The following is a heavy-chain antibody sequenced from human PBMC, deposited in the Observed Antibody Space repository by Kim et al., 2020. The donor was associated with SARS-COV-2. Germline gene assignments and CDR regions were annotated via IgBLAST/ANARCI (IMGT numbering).Heavy chain of an antibody. Sequence: ASVKVSCKASGYTFTSYGISWVRQAPGQGLEWMGWISAYNGNTNYAQKLQGRVTMTTDTSTSTAYMELRSLRSDDTAVYYCARVRGYSGYDATYGMDVWGQGTTVTVSS. D-gene: IGHD5-12*01. CDR3: ARVRGYSGYDATYGMDV. CDR1: GYTFTSYG. CDR2: ISAYNGNT. J-gene: IGHJ6*02. V-gene: IGHV1-18*01.